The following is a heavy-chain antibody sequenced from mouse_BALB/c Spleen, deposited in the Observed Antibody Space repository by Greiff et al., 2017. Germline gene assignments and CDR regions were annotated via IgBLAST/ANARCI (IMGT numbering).Heavy chain of an antibody. Sequence: EVMLVESGGGLVQPGGSMKLSCVASGFTFSNYWMNWVRQSPEKGLEWVAEIRLKSNNYATHYAESVKGRFTISRDDSKSSVYLQMNNLRAEDTGIYYCTGIHYYGYSYWYFDVWGAGTTVTVSS. V-gene: IGHV6-6*02. CDR2: IRLKSNNYAT. CDR1: GFTFSNYW. J-gene: IGHJ1*01. D-gene: IGHD1-2*01. CDR3: TGIHYYGYSYWYFDV.